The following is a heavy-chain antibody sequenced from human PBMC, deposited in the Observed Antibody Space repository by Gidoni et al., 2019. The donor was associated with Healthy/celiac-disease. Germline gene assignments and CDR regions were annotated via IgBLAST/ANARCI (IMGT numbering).Heavy chain of an antibody. V-gene: IGHV3-23*01. CDR2: ISCSGGST. CDR3: AGGRNMVQGLAV. J-gene: IGHJ6*04. D-gene: IGHD3-10*01. Sequence: EVHLLEPGGGLVQPGGSPSISCAASGFPFSSFAMGWVRQAPRKGLEWVLAISCSGGSTYYANSVKGRFTISRDNSKNTLYLQMNSLRAEDTAVYYCAGGRNMVQGLAVWGKGTTVTVSS. CDR1: GFPFSSFA.